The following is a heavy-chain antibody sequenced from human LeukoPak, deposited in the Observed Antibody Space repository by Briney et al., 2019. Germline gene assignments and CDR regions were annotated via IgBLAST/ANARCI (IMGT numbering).Heavy chain of an antibody. D-gene: IGHD4-17*01. V-gene: IGHV3-7*03. CDR2: IEQDGSEK. J-gene: IGHJ3*02. CDR1: GFTFSSYW. CDR3: ARDGSIDYAYAFDI. Sequence: PGRSLRLSCAASGFTFSSYWMSWVRQAPGKGLEWVANIEQDGSEKYYVDSVKGRFTISRDNAKNSLYLQMNSLRAEDTAVYYCARDGSIDYAYAFDIWGQGTMVTVSS.